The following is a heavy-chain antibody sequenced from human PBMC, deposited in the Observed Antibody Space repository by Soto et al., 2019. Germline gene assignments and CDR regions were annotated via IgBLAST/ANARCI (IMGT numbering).Heavy chain of an antibody. CDR1: GGSVTSVSYY. CDR3: ARSFGVANVRFDP. Sequence: SETLSLTCTVSGGSVTSVSYYWGWLRQPPGKGLEWIGLIYSSGSAYYNPSLKSRVTMSVDRSKNRFSLNLTSVTAADTAVYFCARSFGVANVRFDPWGHGALVTVSS. J-gene: IGHJ5*02. D-gene: IGHD3-3*01. CDR2: IYSSGSA. V-gene: IGHV4-39*01.